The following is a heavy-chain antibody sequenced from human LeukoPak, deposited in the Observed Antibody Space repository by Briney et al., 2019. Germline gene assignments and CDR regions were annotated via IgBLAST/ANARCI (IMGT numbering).Heavy chain of an antibody. CDR3: AREADSSGYDAFDI. CDR2: IKQDGSEK. V-gene: IGHV3-7*01. CDR1: GFTFSSYA. J-gene: IGHJ3*02. Sequence: EGSLRLSCAASGFTFSSYAMSWVRQAPGKGLEWVANIKQDGSEKYYVDSVKGRFTISRDNAKNSLYLQMNSLRAEDTAVYYCAREADSSGYDAFDIWGQGTMVTVSS. D-gene: IGHD3-22*01.